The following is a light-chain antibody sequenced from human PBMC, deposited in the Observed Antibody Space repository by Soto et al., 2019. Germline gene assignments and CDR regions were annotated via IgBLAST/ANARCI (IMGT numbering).Light chain of an antibody. Sequence: ESVLTQSPATLALPPGERSTLSCQALQSISTYLAWYEQKACQPPRLXVYDPSNRANGIPARFSGSGSGTDFTLTISSIEHEDFAVDYCQQRRNWHQLTFGGGTKVDIK. J-gene: IGKJ4*01. CDR1: QSISTY. CDR3: QQRRNWHQLT. V-gene: IGKV3-11*01. CDR2: DPS.